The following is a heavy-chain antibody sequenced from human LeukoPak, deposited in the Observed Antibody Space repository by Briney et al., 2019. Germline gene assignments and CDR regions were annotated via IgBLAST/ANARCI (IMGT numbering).Heavy chain of an antibody. J-gene: IGHJ4*02. CDR1: GYTFSTYG. Sequence: ASVKVSCKASGYTFSTYGSSWVRQAPGQGLEWLGWISGHNDNASYVQEFQDRVTMTTDTSTTTAYMELRSLTSDDTAVYFCARYLGHSSGSKRGFDYWGQGTLVTVSS. D-gene: IGHD6-19*01. CDR3: ARYLGHSSGSKRGFDY. CDR2: ISGHNDNA. V-gene: IGHV1-18*01.